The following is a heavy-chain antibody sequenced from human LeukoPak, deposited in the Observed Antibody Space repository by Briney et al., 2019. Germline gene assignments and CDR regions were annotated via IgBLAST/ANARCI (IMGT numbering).Heavy chain of an antibody. CDR2: INHSGST. J-gene: IGHJ4*02. CDR1: GGSFSGYY. Sequence: PSETLSLTCAVYGGSFSGYYWSWIRQPPGKGLEWIGEINHSGSTNYNPSLKSRVTMSVDTSKNQFSLKLSSVTAADTAVYYCARTSSSWYSQIDYWGQGTLVTVSS. CDR3: ARTSSSWYSQIDY. D-gene: IGHD6-13*01. V-gene: IGHV4-34*01.